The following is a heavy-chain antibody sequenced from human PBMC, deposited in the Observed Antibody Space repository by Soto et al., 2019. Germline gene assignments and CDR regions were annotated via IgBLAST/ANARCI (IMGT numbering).Heavy chain of an antibody. Sequence: GGSLRFSCAASGFTFSSYAMSWVRQAPGKGLEWVSAISGSGGSTYYADSVKGPFTISRDNSKNTLYLQMNSLRAEDTAVYYCANLPDFWSGYYHPPHDYWGQGTLVTVSS. CDR3: ANLPDFWSGYYHPPHDY. CDR2: ISGSGGST. D-gene: IGHD3-3*01. J-gene: IGHJ4*02. V-gene: IGHV3-23*01. CDR1: GFTFSSYA.